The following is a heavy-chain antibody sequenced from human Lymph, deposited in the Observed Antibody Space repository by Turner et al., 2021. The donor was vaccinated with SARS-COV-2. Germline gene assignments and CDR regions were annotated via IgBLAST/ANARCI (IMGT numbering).Heavy chain of an antibody. CDR3: ARIAAPGMGGGVHYYYYAMDV. Sequence: QVQLVQSGAEVKKPGSSVKVSCKASGGTFSSSAISWVRQAPGQGLEWMGGILPPLAIANTAQKFQGRVTITADKSTSTAYMELGSLRSEDTAVYFCARIAAPGMGGGVHYYYYAMDVWGQGTTVTVSS. CDR1: GGTFSSSA. J-gene: IGHJ6*02. V-gene: IGHV1-69*10. CDR2: ILPPLAIA. D-gene: IGHD6-13*01.